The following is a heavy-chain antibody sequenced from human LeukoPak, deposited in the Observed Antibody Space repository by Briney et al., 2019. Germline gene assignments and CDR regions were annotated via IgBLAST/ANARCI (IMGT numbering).Heavy chain of an antibody. D-gene: IGHD2-2*01. V-gene: IGHV5-51*01. CDR2: IYPGDSDT. CDR3: ARQLYCGGTSCYEAVDAFDI. J-gene: IGHJ3*02. Sequence: GESLKISCKGSGYSFTSYWIGWVRQMPGKGLEWMGIIYPGDSDTRYSPSFQGQVTISADKSISTAYLQWSSLKASDTAMYYCARQLYCGGTSCYEAVDAFDIWGQGTMVTVSS. CDR1: GYSFTSYW.